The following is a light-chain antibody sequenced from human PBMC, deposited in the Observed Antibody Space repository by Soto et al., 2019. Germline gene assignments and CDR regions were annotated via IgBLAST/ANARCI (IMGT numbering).Light chain of an antibody. CDR1: QSVSSY. V-gene: IGKV3-15*01. J-gene: IGKJ4*01. CDR2: DAS. CDR3: QQYNSWLT. Sequence: EIVLTQSPATLSLSPGERATLSCRASQSVSSYLAWYKQKPGQTPRLVIYDASIRAPGIPARFSGSGSGTEFSLTISSLQSEDFAIYYCQQYNSWLTFGGGTKVDIK.